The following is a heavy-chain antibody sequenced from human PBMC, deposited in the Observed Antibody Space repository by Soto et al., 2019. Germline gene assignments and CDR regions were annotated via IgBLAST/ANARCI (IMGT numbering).Heavy chain of an antibody. D-gene: IGHD1-26*01. Sequence: QVQLVQSGAEVKKPGSSVKVSCKASGGTFSSYAISWVRQAPGQGLEWMGGIIPIFGTANYAQKFQGRVMITADKSTSTAYMELISLRAEDTAVYYCASLHDSGSYCFDPWGQGTLVTVSS. CDR2: IIPIFGTA. CDR3: ASLHDSGSYCFDP. CDR1: GGTFSSYA. J-gene: IGHJ5*02. V-gene: IGHV1-69*06.